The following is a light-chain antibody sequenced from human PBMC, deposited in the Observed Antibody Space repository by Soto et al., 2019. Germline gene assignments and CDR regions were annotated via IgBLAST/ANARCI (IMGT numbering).Light chain of an antibody. J-gene: IGKJ5*01. CDR3: QQRNNWPPEIT. CDR2: DAS. Sequence: EIVMTQSPATLSVSTGARAILSCRTSQSVSSSYLAWYQQKPGQAPRLLIYDASSRATGIPARFSGSGSGTDFTLTISNLEPEDFAVYYCQQRNNWPPEITFGQGTRLEIK. CDR1: QSVSSSY. V-gene: IGKV3D-20*02.